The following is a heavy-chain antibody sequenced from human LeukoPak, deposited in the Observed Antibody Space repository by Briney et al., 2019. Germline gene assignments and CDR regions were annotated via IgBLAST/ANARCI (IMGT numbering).Heavy chain of an antibody. Sequence: GGSLRLPCAASGFTFSNAWMNWVRQAPGKGLEWVGRIKSKTDGGTTDYAAPGKGRFTISRDDSENTVYLQMDSLKTEDTAVYYCSTGGYYIDYWGQGTLVTVSS. CDR1: GFTFSNAW. V-gene: IGHV3-15*01. CDR3: STGGYYIDY. J-gene: IGHJ4*02. CDR2: IKSKTDGGTT.